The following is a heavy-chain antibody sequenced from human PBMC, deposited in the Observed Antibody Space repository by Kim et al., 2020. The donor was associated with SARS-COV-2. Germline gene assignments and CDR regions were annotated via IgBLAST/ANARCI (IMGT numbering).Heavy chain of an antibody. V-gene: IGHV3-7*03. CDR3: ARDWGLAY. CDR1: GFTSSSYY. D-gene: IGHD3-16*01. CDR2: IKQDGSEK. Sequence: GGSLRLSCVGSGFTSSSYYMSWVRQAPGKGLEWVANIKQDGSEKYYVDSVKGRFTISRDNAKNSLYLQMDSLRAEDTAVYYCARDWGLAYWGQGTLVTAS. J-gene: IGHJ4*02.